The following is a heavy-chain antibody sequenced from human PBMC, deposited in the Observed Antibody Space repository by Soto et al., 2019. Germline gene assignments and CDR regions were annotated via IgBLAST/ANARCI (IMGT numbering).Heavy chain of an antibody. CDR3: ARARGAARPHKSRPYYYYGMDV. D-gene: IGHD6-6*01. J-gene: IGHJ6*02. Sequence: PGGSLRLSCAASGFTFSSYGMHWVRQAPGKGLEWVAVIWYDGSNKSYADSVKGRFTISRDNSKNTLYLQMNSLRAEDTAVYCCARARGAARPHKSRPYYYYGMDVWGQGTTVTVSS. CDR1: GFTFSSYG. CDR2: IWYDGSNK. V-gene: IGHV3-33*01.